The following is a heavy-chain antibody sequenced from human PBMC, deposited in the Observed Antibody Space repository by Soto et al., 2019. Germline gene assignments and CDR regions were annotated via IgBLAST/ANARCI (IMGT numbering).Heavy chain of an antibody. Sequence: EVPLVESGGGLVQPGGSLRLSCAASGFTISSYAMHWVRQAPGKGLEYVSAINSNGGSTYYANSVKGRFTISRDNSKNTLYLQMGSLRAEDMAVYYCARGVVVVTATYGMDVWGQGTTVTVSS. D-gene: IGHD2-15*01. J-gene: IGHJ6*02. CDR2: INSNGGST. CDR1: GFTISSYA. V-gene: IGHV3-64*01. CDR3: ARGVVVVTATYGMDV.